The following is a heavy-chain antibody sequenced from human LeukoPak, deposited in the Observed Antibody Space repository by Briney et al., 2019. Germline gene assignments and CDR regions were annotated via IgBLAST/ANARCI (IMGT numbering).Heavy chain of an antibody. Sequence: GESLKISCKGSGYSFTSYWIGWVRQMPGKGLEWMGIIYPGDSDTRYSPSFQGQVTISADKSISTAYLQWSSLKASDTAMYYCARHVSLGDNWNYDTDYYYYMDVWGKGTTVTVSS. J-gene: IGHJ6*03. CDR3: ARHVSLGDNWNYDTDYYYYMDV. V-gene: IGHV5-51*01. CDR1: GYSFTSYW. D-gene: IGHD1-7*01. CDR2: IYPGDSDT.